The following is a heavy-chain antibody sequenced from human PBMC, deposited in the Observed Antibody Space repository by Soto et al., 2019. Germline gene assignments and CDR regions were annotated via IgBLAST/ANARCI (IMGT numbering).Heavy chain of an antibody. J-gene: IGHJ6*02. CDR2: ISDSGATK. V-gene: IGHV3-48*02. CDR1: GFTFSNCG. Sequence: HPGGSLRLSCAASGFTFSNCGMNWVRQTPGKGLEWVSYISDSGATKHYADSVKGRFTISRDNGKDSLYLQMNSLRDEDTAVYFCAPCTSNRCYSYGVDVWGQGATVTVSS. CDR3: APCTSNRCYSYGVDV. D-gene: IGHD2-2*01.